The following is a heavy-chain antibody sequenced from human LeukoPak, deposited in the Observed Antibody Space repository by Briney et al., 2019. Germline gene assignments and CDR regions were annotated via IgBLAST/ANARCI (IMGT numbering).Heavy chain of an antibody. V-gene: IGHV3-21*01. CDR3: ARGDYYDSSGYYYGWGRAHLRYYFDY. Sequence: PGGSLRLSCAASGFTFSSYSMNWVRQAPGKGLEWVSSISSSSSYIYYADSVKGRFTISRDNAKNSLYLQMNSLRAEDTAVYYCARGDYYDSSGYYYGWGRAHLRYYFDYWGQGTLVTVSS. CDR1: GFTFSSYS. D-gene: IGHD3-22*01. CDR2: ISSSSSYI. J-gene: IGHJ4*02.